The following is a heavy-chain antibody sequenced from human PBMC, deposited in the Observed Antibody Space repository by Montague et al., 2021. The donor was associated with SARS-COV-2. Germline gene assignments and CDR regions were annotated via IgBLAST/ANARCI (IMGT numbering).Heavy chain of an antibody. CDR2: IYTSGST. Sequence: TLSLTCTVSGGSISSGSYYWSWIRQPAGKGLEWIGRIYTSGSTNYNPSLKSRVTISVDTSKNQFSLKLSSVTAADTAVYYCARESGSPTYYYYYGMDVWGQGTRSPSP. D-gene: IGHD1-26*01. V-gene: IGHV4-61*02. J-gene: IGHJ6*02. CDR3: ARESGSPTYYYYYGMDV. CDR1: GGSISSGSYY.